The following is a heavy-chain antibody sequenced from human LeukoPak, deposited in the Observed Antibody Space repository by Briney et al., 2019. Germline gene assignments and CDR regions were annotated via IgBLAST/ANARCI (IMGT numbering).Heavy chain of an antibody. D-gene: IGHD3-9*01. V-gene: IGHV4-39*06. CDR2: IHYSGGT. CDR3: ARVRYSDVLTGYYGDGYFDY. CDR1: GDSTGSSTYF. J-gene: IGHJ4*02. Sequence: PSETLSLTCTVSGDSTGSSTYFWGWIRQSPEKGLEWIGSIHYSGGTYYNPSLKSRVTISVDTSKNQYPLKLSSVTAADTAVYYCARVRYSDVLTGYYGDGYFDYWGQGTLVTVSS.